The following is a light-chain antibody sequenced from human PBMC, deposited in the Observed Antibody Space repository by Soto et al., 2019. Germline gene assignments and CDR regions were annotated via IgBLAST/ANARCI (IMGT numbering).Light chain of an antibody. J-gene: IGLJ1*01. CDR3: CSYAGSSYV. CDR1: SSDVRDYNY. V-gene: IGLV2-11*01. Sequence: HSVLTQPRSVSGSPGQSVTISCTGTSSDVRDYNYVCWYQQHPGKAPKLMIYDVIKRPSGVPDRFSGSKSGNTASLTIFGLPAEDEADYYCCSYAGSSYVFGTGTKVSVL. CDR2: DVI.